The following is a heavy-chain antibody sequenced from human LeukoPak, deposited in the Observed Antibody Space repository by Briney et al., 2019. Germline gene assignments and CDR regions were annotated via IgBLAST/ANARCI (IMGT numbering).Heavy chain of an antibody. CDR2: ISSSSSYI. J-gene: IGHJ4*02. D-gene: IGHD2-2*01. CDR1: GFTFSSYS. CDR3: ARDYRYCSSTSCSWVY. V-gene: IGHV3-21*01. Sequence: GGSLRLSCAASGFTFSSYSMNWVRQAPGKGLEWVSSISSSSSYIYYADSVKGRFTISRDNAKNSLYLQMNSLRAEDTAVYYCARDYRYCSSTSCSWVYWGQGTLATVSS.